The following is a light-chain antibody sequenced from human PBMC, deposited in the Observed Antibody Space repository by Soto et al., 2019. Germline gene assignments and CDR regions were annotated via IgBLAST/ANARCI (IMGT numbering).Light chain of an antibody. CDR2: GAS. J-gene: IGKJ1*01. CDR3: QQYGRSSRT. V-gene: IGKV3-20*01. CDR1: QSVRSNY. Sequence: EIVLTQSPGTLSLAPGERATLSCRASQSVRSNYLAWYQQKPGQAPRLLIYGASSRATGISVRFSGSGSGTDFTLTISRLEPEDFAVYYCQQYGRSSRTFGQGTKVDI.